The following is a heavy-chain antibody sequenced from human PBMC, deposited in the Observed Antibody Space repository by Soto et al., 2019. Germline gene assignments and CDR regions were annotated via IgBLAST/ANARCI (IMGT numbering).Heavy chain of an antibody. D-gene: IGHD3-16*01. V-gene: IGHV4-34*01. CDR2: INHSGST. CDR3: AWGHYYYYGMDV. Sequence: LSLTCAVYGGSFSGYYWSWIRQPPGKGLEWIGEINHSGSTNYNPSLKSRVTISVDTSKNQFSLKLSSVTAADTAVYYCAWGHYYYYGMDVWGQGTTVTVSS. J-gene: IGHJ6*02. CDR1: GGSFSGYY.